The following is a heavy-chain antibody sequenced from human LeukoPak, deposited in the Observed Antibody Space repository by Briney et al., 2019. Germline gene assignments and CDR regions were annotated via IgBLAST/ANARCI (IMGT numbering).Heavy chain of an antibody. CDR3: ARDKNFFSNWFDP. CDR2: IYYSGST. Sequence: SQTLSLTCTVSGGSISSGGYYWSWTRQHPGKGLEWIGYIYYSGSTYYNPSLKSRVTISVDTSKNQFSLKLSSVTAADTAVYYCARDKNFFSNWFDPWGQGTLVTVSS. J-gene: IGHJ5*02. D-gene: IGHD2/OR15-2a*01. V-gene: IGHV4-31*03. CDR1: GGSISSGGYY.